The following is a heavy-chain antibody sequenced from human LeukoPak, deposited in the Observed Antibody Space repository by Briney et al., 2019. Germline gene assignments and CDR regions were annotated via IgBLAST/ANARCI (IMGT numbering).Heavy chain of an antibody. Sequence: PGGSLRLPCAASGFTFSSYGMHWVRQAPGKGLEWVAVIWYDGSNKYYADSVKGRFTISRDNSKNTLYLQMNSLRAEDTAVYYCARDSYFVDTAMVFFFDYWGQGTLVTVSS. J-gene: IGHJ4*02. CDR3: ARDSYFVDTAMVFFFDY. D-gene: IGHD5-18*01. V-gene: IGHV3-33*01. CDR1: GFTFSSYG. CDR2: IWYDGSNK.